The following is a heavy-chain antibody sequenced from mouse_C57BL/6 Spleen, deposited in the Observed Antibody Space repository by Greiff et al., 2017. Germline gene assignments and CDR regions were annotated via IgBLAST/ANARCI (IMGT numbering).Heavy chain of an antibody. J-gene: IGHJ3*01. V-gene: IGHV1-18*01. CDR3: ARRNYDFPAGVAY. D-gene: IGHD2-4*01. CDR2: INPNNGGT. CDR1: GYTFTDYN. Sequence: EVQLQQSGPELVKPGASVKIPCKASGYTFTDYNMDWVKQSHGKSLEWIGDINPNNGGTIYNQKFKGKGTLTVDKSSSTAYMELRSLTSEDTAVYYCARRNYDFPAGVAYWGQGTLVTVAA.